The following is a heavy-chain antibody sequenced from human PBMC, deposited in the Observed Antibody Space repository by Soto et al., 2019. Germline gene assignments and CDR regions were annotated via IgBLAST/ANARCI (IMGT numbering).Heavy chain of an antibody. CDR2: ITPVFGTP. D-gene: IGHD3-10*01. V-gene: IGHV1-69*06. Sequence: ASVKVSCKVSGGTFSSYRFSWVRQAPGQGLEWMGGITPVFGTPDYAQKFQGRVTVTADRSTNTAYMELSRLTSEDTAVYYCARDLPSLEVRSYGMDVWGQGTTVTVSS. CDR3: ARDLPSLEVRSYGMDV. CDR1: GGTFSSYR. J-gene: IGHJ6*02.